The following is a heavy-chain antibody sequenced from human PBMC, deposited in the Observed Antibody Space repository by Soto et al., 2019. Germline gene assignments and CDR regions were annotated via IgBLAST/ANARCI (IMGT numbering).Heavy chain of an antibody. V-gene: IGHV4-59*01. CDR2: IYYSGST. CDR1: GGSISSYY. CDR3: ARDSEGFGIAARPGRRYYYYGMDV. Sequence: SETLSLTCTVSGGSISSYYWSWIRQPPGKGLEWIGYIYYSGSTNYNPSLKSRVTISVDTSKNQFSLKLSSVTAADTAVYYCARDSEGFGIAARPGRRYYYYGMDVWGQGTTVTVSS. J-gene: IGHJ6*02. D-gene: IGHD6-6*01.